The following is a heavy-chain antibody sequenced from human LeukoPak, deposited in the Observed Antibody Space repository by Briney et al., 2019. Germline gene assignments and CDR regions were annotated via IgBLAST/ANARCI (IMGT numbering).Heavy chain of an antibody. CDR1: GFTFSSYS. CDR3: ARDYGGSSPFDF. V-gene: IGHV3-48*04. J-gene: IGHJ4*02. CDR2: ISSPSGTI. Sequence: GGSLRLSCAASGFTFSSYSMNWVRQAPGEGLEWVSYISSPSGTIYYADSVKGRFTISRDNAKNSLDLQMNSLRAEDTAVYYCARDYGGSSPFDFWGQGTLVIVSS. D-gene: IGHD4-23*01.